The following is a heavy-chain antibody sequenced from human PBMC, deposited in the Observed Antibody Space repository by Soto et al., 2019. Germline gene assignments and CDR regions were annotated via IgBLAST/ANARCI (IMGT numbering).Heavy chain of an antibody. CDR1: GFTFSSYA. CDR3: ARDGYGSGSYYRPPPDYYYYGMDV. CDR2: ISYDGSNK. D-gene: IGHD3-10*01. J-gene: IGHJ6*01. Sequence: QVQLVESGGGVVQPGRSLRLSCAASGFTFSSYAMHWVRQAPGKGLEWVAVISYDGSNKYYADSVKGRFTISRDNSKNTLYLQMNSLRAEDTAVYYCARDGYGSGSYYRPPPDYYYYGMDVW. V-gene: IGHV3-30-3*01.